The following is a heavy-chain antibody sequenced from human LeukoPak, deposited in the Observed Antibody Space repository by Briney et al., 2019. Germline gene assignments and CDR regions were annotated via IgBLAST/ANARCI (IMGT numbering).Heavy chain of an antibody. V-gene: IGHV1-18*01. CDR1: GYTFTSYG. CDR2: ISAYNGNT. J-gene: IGHJ4*02. D-gene: IGHD6-13*01. CDR3: ARDSGRSVAAAGGGFDY. Sequence: ASVKVSCKASGYTFTSYGISWVRQAPGQGLEWMGWISAYNGNTNYAQKLQGRVTMTTDTSTSTAYMELRSLRSDDTAVYYCARDSGRSVAAAGGGFDYWGQGTLVTVSS.